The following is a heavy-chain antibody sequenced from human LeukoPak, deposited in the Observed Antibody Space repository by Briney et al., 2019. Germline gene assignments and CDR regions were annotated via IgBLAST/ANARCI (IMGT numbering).Heavy chain of an antibody. CDR2: ISWNSGSI. Sequence: GGSLRLSCAAPGFTFDDFARPWSRQPQGKGLEWVSGISWNSGSIGYADSVKGRFTISRDNAKNSLYLQMNSLRGEDTALYYCAKDIAGYSYGFAPIEYRGQGTLVTVSS. V-gene: IGHV3-9*01. J-gene: IGHJ4*02. CDR3: AKDIAGYSYGFAPIEY. D-gene: IGHD5-18*01. CDR1: GFTFDDFA.